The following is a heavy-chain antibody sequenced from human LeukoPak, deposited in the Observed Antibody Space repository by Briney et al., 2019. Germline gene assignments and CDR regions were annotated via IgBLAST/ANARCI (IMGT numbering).Heavy chain of an antibody. V-gene: IGHV3-48*01. J-gene: IGHJ4*02. D-gene: IGHD2-15*01. CDR2: ISSSSSTI. CDR1: GFTFSSYS. CDR3: ARTYGSGSLDY. Sequence: GGSLRLSCAASGFTFSSYSMNWVRQAPGKGLEWVSYISSSSSTIYYADSVQGRFTISRDNAKNSIYLQMNGLTAEDTAVYYCARTYGSGSLDYGGQGTLVTVSS.